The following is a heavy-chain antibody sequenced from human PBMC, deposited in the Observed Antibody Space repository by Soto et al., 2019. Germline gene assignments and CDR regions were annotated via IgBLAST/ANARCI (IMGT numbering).Heavy chain of an antibody. Sequence: QVQLVQSGAEVKKPGSSVKVSCKASGGTFSSYAISWVRQAPGQGLEWMGGIIPIFGTANYAQKFQGRVTITADESTSTAYMELSSLRSEDTAVYYSARVLKGYYDSSGYAFDIWGQGTMVTVSS. V-gene: IGHV1-69*01. J-gene: IGHJ3*02. CDR2: IIPIFGTA. CDR1: GGTFSSYA. D-gene: IGHD3-22*01. CDR3: ARVLKGYYDSSGYAFDI.